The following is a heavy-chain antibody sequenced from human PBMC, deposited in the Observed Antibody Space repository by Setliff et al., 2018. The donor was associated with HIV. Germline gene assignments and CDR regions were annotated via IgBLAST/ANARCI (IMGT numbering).Heavy chain of an antibody. CDR2: IYHSGST. D-gene: IGHD2-21*02. J-gene: IGHJ6*03. CDR1: GGSISDTNW. Sequence: SETLSLTCAVSGGSISDTNWSWVRQPPGKGLEWIGEIYHSGSTNYNPSLKSRVTISVDKSKNQFSLKLSSVTAADTAVYYCARGPLGDCYYYYYMDVWGKGTTVTVSS. V-gene: IGHV4-4*02. CDR3: ARGPLGDCYYYYYMDV.